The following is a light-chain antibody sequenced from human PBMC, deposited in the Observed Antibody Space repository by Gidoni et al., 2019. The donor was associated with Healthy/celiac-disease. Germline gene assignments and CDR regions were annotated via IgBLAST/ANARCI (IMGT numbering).Light chain of an antibody. CDR1: QSISSY. Sequence: ITCRASQSISSYLNWYQQKPGKAPKLLIYAASSLQSGVPSRFSGSGSGTDFTLTISSLQPEDFATYYCQQSYSTPLTFGGGTKVEIK. CDR2: AAS. V-gene: IGKV1-39*01. J-gene: IGKJ4*01. CDR3: QQSYSTPLT.